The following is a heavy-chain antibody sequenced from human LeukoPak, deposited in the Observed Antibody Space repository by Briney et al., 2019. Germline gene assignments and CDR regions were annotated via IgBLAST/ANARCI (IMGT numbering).Heavy chain of an antibody. CDR3: ARDTHQLPLDPLHYYYMDV. D-gene: IGHD2-2*01. CDR1: GGTFSSYA. V-gene: IGHV1-69*13. J-gene: IGHJ6*03. Sequence: GASVKVSCKASGGTFSSYAISWVRQAPGQGLECMGGIIPIFGTANYAQKFQGRVTITADESTSTAYMELSSLRSEDTAVYYCARDTHQLPLDPLHYYYMDVWGKGTTVTVSS. CDR2: IIPIFGTA.